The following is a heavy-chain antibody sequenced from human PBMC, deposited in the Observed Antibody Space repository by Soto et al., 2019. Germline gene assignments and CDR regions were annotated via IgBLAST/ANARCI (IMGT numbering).Heavy chain of an antibody. CDR2: IWNDGIRK. CDR1: GFTFSKYG. Sequence: HPGGSLRLSCAASGFTFSKYGMHWVRQAPGKGLEWVALIWNDGIRKVYVDSVKGRFTISRDNSKNTLDLQMNNLRDEDTAVYYSARDDENDANALDYWGQGTLVTVSS. CDR3: ARDDENDANALDY. V-gene: IGHV3-33*01. J-gene: IGHJ4*02.